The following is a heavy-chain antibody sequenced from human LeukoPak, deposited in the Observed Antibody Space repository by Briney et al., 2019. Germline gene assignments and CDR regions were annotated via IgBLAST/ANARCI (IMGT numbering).Heavy chain of an antibody. D-gene: IGHD2-15*01. V-gene: IGHV3-23*01. CDR1: GFTFSSYA. CDR3: ARGYCSGGSCWLYYYGMDV. CDR2: ISCSGGST. J-gene: IGHJ6*02. Sequence: GGSLRLSCAASGFTFSSYAMSWVRQAPGKGLEWVSAISCSGGSTYYADSVKGRFTISRDNSKNTLYLQMNSLRAEDTAVYYCARGYCSGGSCWLYYYGMDVWGQGTTVTVSS.